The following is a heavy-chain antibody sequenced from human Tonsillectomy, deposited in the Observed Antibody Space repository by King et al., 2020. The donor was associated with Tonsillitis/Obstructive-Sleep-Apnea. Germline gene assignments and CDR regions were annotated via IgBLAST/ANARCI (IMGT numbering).Heavy chain of an antibody. D-gene: IGHD3-16*01. V-gene: IGHV4-39*01. Sequence: QLQESGPGLVEPSETLSLTCTVSGGFINSRSYYWGWIRQPPGKGLGWIGRMFYVVSTSYNPSPKSRVTIPVDTSKNQFSLKLSSVTAADTAVYYCARRGSGLRPDAFDIWGQGTMVTVSS. CDR1: GGFINSRSYY. CDR2: MFYVVST. CDR3: ARRGSGLRPDAFDI. J-gene: IGHJ3*02.